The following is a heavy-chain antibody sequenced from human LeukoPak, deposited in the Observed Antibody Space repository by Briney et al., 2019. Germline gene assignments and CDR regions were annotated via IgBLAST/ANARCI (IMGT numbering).Heavy chain of an antibody. D-gene: IGHD1-26*01. Sequence: ASVKVSCKASGGTFSSYAISWVRQAPGQGLEWMGRIIPILGIANYAQKFQGRVTITADKSTSTAYMELSSLRSEDTAVYYCARGGVGATTKYYFYYWGQGTLVTVSS. CDR1: GGTFSSYA. J-gene: IGHJ4*02. CDR2: IIPILGIA. V-gene: IGHV1-69*04. CDR3: ARGGVGATTKYYFYY.